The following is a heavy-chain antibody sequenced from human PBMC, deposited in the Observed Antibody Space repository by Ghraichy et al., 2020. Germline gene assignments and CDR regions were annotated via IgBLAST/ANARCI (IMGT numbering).Heavy chain of an antibody. CDR1: GFTFSSFW. CDR3: ARVCRCGWGSDY. J-gene: IGHJ4*02. D-gene: IGHD6-19*01. V-gene: IGHV3-7*03. Sequence: GSLRLSCEVSGFTFSSFWMTWVRQASGKGLEWVANVNEDGRGEYYVDSVKGRFTISRDNAKSSLYLQMSSLRVDDTAVYYCARVCRCGWGSDYWGQGILVTVSS. CDR2: VNEDGRGE.